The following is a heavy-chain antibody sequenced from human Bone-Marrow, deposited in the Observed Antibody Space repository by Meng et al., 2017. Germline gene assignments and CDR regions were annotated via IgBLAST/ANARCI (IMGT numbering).Heavy chain of an antibody. CDR2: INHSGST. CDR1: GGSFSGYY. CDR3: ARGLRIAGSNWFDP. V-gene: IGHV4-34*01. Sequence: SETLSLTCAVYGGSFSGYYWRWIRQPPGKGLEWIGEINHSGSTNYNPSLKSRVTISVDTSKNQSSLKLSSVTAADTAVYYCARGLRIAGSNWFDPWGQGTLVTVSS. D-gene: IGHD6-13*01. J-gene: IGHJ5*02.